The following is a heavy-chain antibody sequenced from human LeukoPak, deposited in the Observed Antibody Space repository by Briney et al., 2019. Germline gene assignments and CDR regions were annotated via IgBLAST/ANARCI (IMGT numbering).Heavy chain of an antibody. CDR2: IYRGDSDT. CDR3: ARSLDDDYYGSGSAGSSFDY. D-gene: IGHD3-10*01. V-gene: IGHV5-51*03. J-gene: IGHJ4*02. Sequence: GESLKISCKGSGYSFTSYWIGWVRQVPGKGLEWMGIIYRGDSDTRYSSSVQGQVTISADKSISTAYLQWSSLKASDTAMYYCARSLDDDYYGSGSAGSSFDYWGQGTLVTVSS. CDR1: GYSFTSYW.